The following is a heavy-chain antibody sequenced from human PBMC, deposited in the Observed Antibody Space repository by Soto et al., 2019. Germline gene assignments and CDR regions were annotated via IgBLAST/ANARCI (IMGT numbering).Heavy chain of an antibody. V-gene: IGHV6-1*01. CDR2: TYYRSKWYI. Sequence: PSQTLSLTCAISGDSVSSKSAAWNWIRQSPSRGLEWLGRTYYRSKWYIEYAVSVKSRITINPNTSKNLFSLQLNSVTPDDTAMYYCARTQSVYDYWGQGTQVTVSS. J-gene: IGHJ4*02. CDR1: GDSVSSKSAA. CDR3: ARTQSVYDY.